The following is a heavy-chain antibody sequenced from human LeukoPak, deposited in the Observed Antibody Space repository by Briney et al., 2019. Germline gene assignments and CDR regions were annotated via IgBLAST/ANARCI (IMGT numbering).Heavy chain of an antibody. CDR2: IYPGDSDT. J-gene: IGHJ1*01. CDR1: GYSFTSYW. V-gene: IGHV5-51*01. CDR3: ARLLEMAPRNEYFQH. D-gene: IGHD5-24*01. Sequence: GESLKISCKGSGYSFTSYWIGCVRQMPGKGLEWMGIIYPGDSDTRYSPSFQGQVTISADKSISTAYLQWSSLKASDTAMYYCARLLEMAPRNEYFQHWGQGTLVTVSS.